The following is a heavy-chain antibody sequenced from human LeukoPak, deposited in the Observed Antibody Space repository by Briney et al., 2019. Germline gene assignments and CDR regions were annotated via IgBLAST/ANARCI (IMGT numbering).Heavy chain of an antibody. CDR2: INHSGST. Sequence: SETLSLTCAVYGGSSSGYYWSWIRQPPGKGLEWIGEINHSGSTNYNPSLKSRVTISVDTSKNQFSLKLSSVTAADTAVYYCARGRVGQNWGQGTLVTVSS. CDR3: ARGRVGQN. D-gene: IGHD3-10*01. V-gene: IGHV4-34*01. CDR1: GGSSSGYY. J-gene: IGHJ4*02.